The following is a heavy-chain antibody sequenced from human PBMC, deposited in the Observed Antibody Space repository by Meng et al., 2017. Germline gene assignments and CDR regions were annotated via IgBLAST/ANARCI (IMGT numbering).Heavy chain of an antibody. CDR1: GGSFSGYY. D-gene: IGHD6-6*01. Sequence: QVQLQQWGAGSLKPSETLSLTCAVYGGSFSGYYWSWIRQPPGKGLEWIGEINHSGSTNYNPSLKSRVTISVDTSKNQFSLKLSSVTAADTAVYYCARRRGGSSDWFDPWGQGTLVTVSS. CDR2: INHSGST. CDR3: ARRRGGSSDWFDP. V-gene: IGHV4-34*01. J-gene: IGHJ5*02.